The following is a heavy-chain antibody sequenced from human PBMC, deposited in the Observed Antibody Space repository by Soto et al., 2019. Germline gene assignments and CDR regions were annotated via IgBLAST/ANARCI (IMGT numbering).Heavy chain of an antibody. V-gene: IGHV2-5*02. CDR3: AHRRPWSSNWNSGWLGP. J-gene: IGHJ5*02. CDR2: IYWDDDK. Sequence: QITLKESGPTLLLPAQTLTLTCTFSGFSLTTSGVGVGWIRQPPGKALEFLAFIYWDDDKRYSPSLSSRLTISKDTSKNQVVLTMNNMDPVDTATYFCAHRRPWSSNWNSGWLGPWGQGILVSGSS. D-gene: IGHD1-1*01. CDR1: GFSLTTSGVG.